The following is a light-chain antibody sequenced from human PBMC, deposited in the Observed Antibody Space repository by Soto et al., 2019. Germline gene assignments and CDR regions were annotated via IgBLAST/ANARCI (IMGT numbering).Light chain of an antibody. J-gene: IGKJ2*01. CDR2: GAS. Sequence: DIVMTQSPATLSVSPGDGATLSCRASQYISRTLAWYQQKPGQAPRLLIYGASTRATGVPARFSGSGSASDFTLTISSLQSEDFAVYYWQQYNNWPYTFGQGTKLEIK. CDR1: QYISRT. V-gene: IGKV3-15*01. CDR3: QQYNNWPYT.